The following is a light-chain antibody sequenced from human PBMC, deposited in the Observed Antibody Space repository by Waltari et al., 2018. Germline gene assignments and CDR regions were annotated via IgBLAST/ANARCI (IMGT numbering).Light chain of an antibody. Sequence: DIVMTQSPDSLAVSLGERATINCKSSQSLLSSSNNKDFLIWYQQKPGQPPKVLFYWASARESGVPDRFSGSGSGTDFTLTISSLQPDDFATYYCLQDYIYPWTFGQGTKVEIK. J-gene: IGKJ1*01. CDR3: LQDYIYPWT. CDR1: QSLLSSSNNKDF. V-gene: IGKV4-1*01. CDR2: WAS.